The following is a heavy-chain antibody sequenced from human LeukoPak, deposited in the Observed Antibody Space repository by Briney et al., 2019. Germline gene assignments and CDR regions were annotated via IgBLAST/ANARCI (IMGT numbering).Heavy chain of an antibody. V-gene: IGHV4-59*01. Sequence: TSETLSLTCTVSGGSISSYYWSWIRQPPGKGLEWIGYIYYSGSTNYNPSLKSRVTISVDTSKNQFSLKLRSVTAADTAVYYCARVTGYMIEDYFDYWGQGTLVTVSS. D-gene: IGHD3-22*01. CDR2: IYYSGST. CDR3: ARVTGYMIEDYFDY. CDR1: GGSISSYY. J-gene: IGHJ4*02.